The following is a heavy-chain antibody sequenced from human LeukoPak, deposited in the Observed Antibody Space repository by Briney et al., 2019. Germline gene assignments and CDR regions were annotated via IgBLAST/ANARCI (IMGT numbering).Heavy chain of an antibody. CDR3: ARQVGVPTVFDY. CDR1: GFTFSGSA. V-gene: IGHV3-73*01. J-gene: IGHJ4*02. CDR2: IRSKANSYAT. D-gene: IGHD1-26*01. Sequence: GGSLRLSCAASGFTFSGSAMHWVRQASGKGLEWVGRIRSKANSYATAYAASVKGRFTISTDNSKNTLYLQMDSLRAEDTAVYYCARQVGVPTVFDYWGQGTLVTVSS.